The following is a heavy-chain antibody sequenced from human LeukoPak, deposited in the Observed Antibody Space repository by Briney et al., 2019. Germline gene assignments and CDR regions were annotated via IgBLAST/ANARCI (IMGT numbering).Heavy chain of an antibody. D-gene: IGHD2-2*01. CDR1: GFTFSSYA. J-gene: IGHJ3*02. CDR2: ISGSGGST. CDR3: AKDPYCSSTSCARRLAFDI. V-gene: IGHV3-23*01. Sequence: RPGGSLRHFCAASGFTFSSYAMSWVRQAPGKGLEWVSAISGSGGSTYYADSVKGRFTISRDNSKNTLYLQMNSLRAEDTAVYYCAKDPYCSSTSCARRLAFDIWGQGTMVTVSS.